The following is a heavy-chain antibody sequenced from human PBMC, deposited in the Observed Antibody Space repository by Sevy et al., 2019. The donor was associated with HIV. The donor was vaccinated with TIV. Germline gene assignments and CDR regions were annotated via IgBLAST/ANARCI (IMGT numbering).Heavy chain of an antibody. CDR1: GYTFTSYG. CDR3: ARDAHGDYPFDY. Sequence: ASVKVSCKASGYTFTSYGISWVRQAPGQVLEWMGWISAYNGNTNYAQKLQGRVTMTTDTSTSTAYMELRSLRSDDTAVYYCARDAHGDYPFDYWGQGTLVTVSS. V-gene: IGHV1-18*01. CDR2: ISAYNGNT. J-gene: IGHJ4*02. D-gene: IGHD4-17*01.